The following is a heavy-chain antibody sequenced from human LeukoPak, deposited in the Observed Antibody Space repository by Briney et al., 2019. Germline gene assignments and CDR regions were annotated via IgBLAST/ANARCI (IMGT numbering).Heavy chain of an antibody. CDR1: GLNFNYAW. CDR3: ASGSSRWYVIDY. V-gene: IGHV3-21*01. Sequence: GGSLRLSCAASGLNFNYAWMAWVRQAPGKGLEWVSSISSSTRYIYYADSVKGRFTISRDNAKNSVFLQMNSLRIEDTAVYYCASGSSRWYVIDYWGQGTLVTVSS. CDR2: ISSSTRYI. D-gene: IGHD6-13*01. J-gene: IGHJ4*02.